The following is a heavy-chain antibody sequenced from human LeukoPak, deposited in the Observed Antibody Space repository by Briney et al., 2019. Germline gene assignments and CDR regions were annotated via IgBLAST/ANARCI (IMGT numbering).Heavy chain of an antibody. D-gene: IGHD6-13*01. J-gene: IGHJ4*02. CDR2: IYHSGST. CDR3: ARDAAAGVDY. Sequence: SETLSLTCRVSGYSITSGYFWGWIRQPPGKGLEWIGSIYHSGSTNYNPSLKSRVTISVDKSKNQFSLKLSSVTAADTAVYYCARDAAAGVDYWGQGTLVTVSS. CDR1: GYSITSGYF. V-gene: IGHV4-38-2*02.